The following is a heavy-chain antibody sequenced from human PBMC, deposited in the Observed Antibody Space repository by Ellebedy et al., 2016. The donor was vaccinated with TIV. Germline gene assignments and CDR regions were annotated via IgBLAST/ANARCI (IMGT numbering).Heavy chain of an antibody. CDR1: GFTFSSYW. J-gene: IGHJ3*01. CDR3: ATDGSYGDYRSPAHAFEF. Sequence: GGSLRLSFAAPGFTFSSYWMSWVRQAPGKGLEWVANINQDGSEKYYVDSVKGRFTISRDNARNSLYLQMNSLGADDTAVYYCATDGSYGDYRSPAHAFEFWGQGTMGTVYS. V-gene: IGHV3-7*01. D-gene: IGHD4-17*01. CDR2: INQDGSEK.